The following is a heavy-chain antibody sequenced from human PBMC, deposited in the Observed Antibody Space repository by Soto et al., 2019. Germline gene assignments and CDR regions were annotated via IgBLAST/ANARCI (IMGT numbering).Heavy chain of an antibody. CDR3: VIDVFCGGAPACPDIDV. J-gene: IGHJ6*02. D-gene: IGHD2-21*01. CDR1: GYTIRGYS. V-gene: IGHV1-18*04. Sequence: GASVKVSCKASGYTIRGYSITSVRHAPGQRLERTGRICGHNGTMNNAGTPRGSVSLTTDTSTSTAYMELWTVTYHETGVYYTVIDVFCGGAPACPDIDVWGEGTTVTVSS. CDR2: ICGHNGTM.